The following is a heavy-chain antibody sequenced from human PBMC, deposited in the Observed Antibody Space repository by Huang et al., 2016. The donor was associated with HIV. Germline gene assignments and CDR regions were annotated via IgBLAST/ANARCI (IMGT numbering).Heavy chain of an antibody. D-gene: IGHD3-10*01. J-gene: IGHJ4*02. Sequence: QVQLVESGGGVVQPGRSLRLSCAASGCTFSTYGLHWVRQAPGKGREWGTGISYDGSEKHYDDAVKGRFTSSRDNSINTLYLQMNRLRADDTAVYYCVKDQGHTFMVRYHFDFWGQGTLVTVSS. CDR3: VKDQGHTFMVRYHFDF. V-gene: IGHV3-30*18. CDR2: ISYDGSEK. CDR1: GCTFSTYG.